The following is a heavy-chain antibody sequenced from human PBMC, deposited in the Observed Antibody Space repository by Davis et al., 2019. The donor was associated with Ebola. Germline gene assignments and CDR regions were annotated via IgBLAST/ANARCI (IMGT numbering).Heavy chain of an antibody. CDR1: GGSISSSSYY. V-gene: IGHV4-39*01. J-gene: IGHJ4*02. D-gene: IGHD1-26*01. Sequence: MPGGSLRLSCTVSGGSISSSSYYWGWVRQPPGKGLEWIGSIYYRGTTYYTPSLKSRVTISVDTSKNQFSLKLSSVSAADTAVYYCARRRLSFEAIDYWGQGTLVTVSS. CDR3: ARRRLSFEAIDY. CDR2: IYYRGTT.